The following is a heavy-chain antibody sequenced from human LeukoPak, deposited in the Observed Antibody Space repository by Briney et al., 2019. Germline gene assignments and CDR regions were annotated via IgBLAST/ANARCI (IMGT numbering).Heavy chain of an antibody. CDR3: ARALLDFDY. CDR1: GGSISSYY. CDR2: IYYSGST. V-gene: IGHV4-59*01. J-gene: IGHJ4*02. Sequence: TSETLSLTCTVSGGSISSYYWSWIRQPPGKGLEWIGYIYYSGSTNYNPSLKSRVTISVDTSKNQFSLKLSSVTAADTAVYYCARALLDFDYWGQGTLVTVSS.